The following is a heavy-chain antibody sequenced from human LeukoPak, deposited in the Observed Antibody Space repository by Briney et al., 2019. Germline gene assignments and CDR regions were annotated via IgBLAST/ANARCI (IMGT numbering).Heavy chain of an antibody. CDR2: ISWNSGSI. CDR1: GFTFGDYA. J-gene: IGHJ4*02. Sequence: GGSLRLSCTASGFTFGDYAMSWVRQAPGKGLEWVSGISWNSGSIGYADSVKGRFTISRDNAKNSLYLQMNSLRAEDTALYYCAKEDYWGQGTLVTVSS. CDR3: AKEDY. V-gene: IGHV3-9*01.